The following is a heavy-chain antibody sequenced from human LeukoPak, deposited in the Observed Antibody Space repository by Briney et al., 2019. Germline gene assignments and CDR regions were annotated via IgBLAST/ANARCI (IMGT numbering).Heavy chain of an antibody. Sequence: GESLKISCKGSGYSFSNYWIAWVRQIPGNGLEWMGIIYPDDSDIRYSPSFQGQVTISADKSISTAYLQWSSLKASDTAMYYCARHAPWGGYDPSDYWGQGTLVTVSS. CDR3: ARHAPWGGYDPSDY. D-gene: IGHD5-12*01. V-gene: IGHV5-51*01. J-gene: IGHJ4*02. CDR1: GYSFSNYW. CDR2: IYPDDSDI.